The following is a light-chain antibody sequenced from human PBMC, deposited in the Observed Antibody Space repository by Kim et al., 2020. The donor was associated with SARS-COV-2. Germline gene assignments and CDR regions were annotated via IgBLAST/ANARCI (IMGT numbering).Light chain of an antibody. J-gene: IGLJ3*02. CDR1: SSNIGAGYA. Sequence: QPVLTQPPSVSGAPGQRVTISCTGSSSNIGAGYAVHWYQQFPGTTPNLLIYDNTNRPSGVPDRFSGSKSGTSASLAITGLQAEDEADYYCQSYDSSLSGSVFGGGTKVTVL. CDR2: DNT. CDR3: QSYDSSLSGSV. V-gene: IGLV1-40*01.